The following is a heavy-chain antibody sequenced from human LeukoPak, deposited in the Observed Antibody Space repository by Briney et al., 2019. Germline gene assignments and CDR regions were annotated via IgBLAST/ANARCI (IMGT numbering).Heavy chain of an antibody. CDR3: ARNLRGMVRGVIISTSY. Sequence: GGSLRLSCAASGFTFSSYSMNWVRQAPGKGLEWVSSISSSSYIYYADSVKGRFTISRDNAKNSLYLQMNSLRAEDTAVYYCARNLRGMVRGVIISTSYWGQGTLVTVSS. D-gene: IGHD3-10*01. CDR2: ISSSSYI. J-gene: IGHJ4*02. V-gene: IGHV3-21*01. CDR1: GFTFSSYS.